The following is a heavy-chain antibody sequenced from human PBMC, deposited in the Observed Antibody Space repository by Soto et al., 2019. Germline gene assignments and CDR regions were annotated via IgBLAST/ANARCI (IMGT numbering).Heavy chain of an antibody. CDR3: ARAYGSGSHIYYYYGMDV. CDR1: GYTFTSYG. D-gene: IGHD3-10*01. J-gene: IGHJ6*02. CDR2: INPSGGST. V-gene: IGHV1-46*01. Sequence: ASVKVSCKASGYTFTSYGISWVRQAPGQGLEWMGWINPSGGSTSYAQKFQGRVTMTRDTSTSTVYMELSSLRSEDTAVYYCARAYGSGSHIYYYYGMDVWGQGTTVTVSS.